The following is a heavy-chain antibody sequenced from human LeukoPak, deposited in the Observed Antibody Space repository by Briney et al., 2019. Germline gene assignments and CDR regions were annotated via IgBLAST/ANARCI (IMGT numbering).Heavy chain of an antibody. CDR1: GGSISSSDSY. J-gene: IGHJ5*02. D-gene: IGHD5-24*01. V-gene: IGHV4-39*02. CDR2: IYYSGTT. CDR3: ARLKGRRDGYNPPRLDP. Sequence: PSETLSLTCTVSGGSISSSDSYWGWIRQPPGKGLEWIGNIYYSGTTYYNPSLKSRVTISVDTSKNHFSLKLSSVTAADTAVYYCARLKGRRDGYNPPRLDPWGQGTLVTVSS.